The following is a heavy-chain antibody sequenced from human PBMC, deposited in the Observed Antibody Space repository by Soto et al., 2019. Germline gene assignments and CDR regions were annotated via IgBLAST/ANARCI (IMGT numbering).Heavy chain of an antibody. CDR1: GFTFSSYA. V-gene: IGHV3-23*01. Sequence: PVGSLRLSCAASGFTFSSYAMSWVRQAPGKGLEWVSAISGSGGSTYYADSVKGRFTISRDNSKNTLYLQMNSLRAEDTAVYYCAKGRDSGSYYSSYFDYWGQGTLVTVSS. D-gene: IGHD3-10*01. CDR2: ISGSGGST. J-gene: IGHJ4*02. CDR3: AKGRDSGSYYSSYFDY.